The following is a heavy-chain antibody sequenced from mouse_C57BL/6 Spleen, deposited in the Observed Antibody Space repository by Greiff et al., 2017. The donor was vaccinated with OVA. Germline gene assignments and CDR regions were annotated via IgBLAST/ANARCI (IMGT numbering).Heavy chain of an antibody. J-gene: IGHJ4*01. CDR2: INYDGSST. CDR3: ARRSSSYAMDY. V-gene: IGHV5-16*01. Sequence: EVQRVESEGGLVQPGSSMKLSCTASGFTFSDYYMAWVRQVPEKGLEWVANINYDGSSTYYLDSLKSRFIISRDNAKNILYLQMSSLKSEDTATYYCARRSSSYAMDYWGQGTSVTVSS. CDR1: GFTFSDYY. D-gene: IGHD1-1*01.